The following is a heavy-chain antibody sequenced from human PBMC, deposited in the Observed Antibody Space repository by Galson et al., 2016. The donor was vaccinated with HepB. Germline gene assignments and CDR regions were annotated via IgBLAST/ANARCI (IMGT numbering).Heavy chain of an antibody. D-gene: IGHD4-17*01. J-gene: IGHJ6*02. CDR3: ARERHDYGDYGYYYNYGMDV. V-gene: IGHV3-21*01. Sequence: SLRLSCAASGFTFSTYTMNWVRQAPGKGLEWVSSVSRSSSYIFYADSVKGRFTLSRDNAKNSLYPQMNSLRAEDTAVYYCARERHDYGDYGYYYNYGMDVWGQGTTVTVSS. CDR1: GFTFSTYT. CDR2: VSRSSSYI.